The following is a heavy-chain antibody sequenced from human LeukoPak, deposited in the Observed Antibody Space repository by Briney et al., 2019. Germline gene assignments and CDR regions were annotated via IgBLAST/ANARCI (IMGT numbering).Heavy chain of an antibody. CDR2: IYYSGST. CDR3: ARWYYDSSGYYPLDY. Sequence: SETLSLTCTVSGGSISSSSYYWGWIHQPPGKGLEWIGSIYYSGSTYYNPSLKSRVTISVDTSKNQFSLKLSSVTAADTAVYYCARWYYDSSGYYPLDYWGQGTLVTVSS. CDR1: GGSISSSSYY. J-gene: IGHJ4*02. V-gene: IGHV4-39*01. D-gene: IGHD3-22*01.